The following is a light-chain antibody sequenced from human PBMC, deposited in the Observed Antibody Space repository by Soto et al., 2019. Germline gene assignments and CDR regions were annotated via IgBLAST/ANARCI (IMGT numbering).Light chain of an antibody. J-gene: IGLJ2*01. CDR3: GTWDSSLSSHVV. Sequence: QSVLTQPPSVSAAPGQKVTISCSGSSSNIGNNYVSWYQQLPGTAPKLLIYENNKRPSGIPDRFSGSKSGTSATLGITGLQTGVEADYYCGTWDSSLSSHVVFGGGTKLTVL. CDR1: SSNIGNNY. V-gene: IGLV1-51*02. CDR2: ENN.